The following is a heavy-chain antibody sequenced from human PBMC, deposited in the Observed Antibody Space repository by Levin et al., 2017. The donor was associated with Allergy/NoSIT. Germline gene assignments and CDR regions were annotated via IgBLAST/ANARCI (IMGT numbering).Heavy chain of an antibody. CDR2: ISYDGSNK. J-gene: IGHJ4*02. D-gene: IGHD4-23*01. V-gene: IGHV3-30*18. CDR3: AKEAVAAALSFDY. CDR1: GFTFSSYG. Sequence: GESLKISCAASGFTFSSYGMHWVRQAPGKGLEWVAVISYDGSNKYYADSVKGRFTISRDNSKNTLYLQMNSLRAEDTAVYYCAKEAVAAALSFDYWGQGTLVTVSS.